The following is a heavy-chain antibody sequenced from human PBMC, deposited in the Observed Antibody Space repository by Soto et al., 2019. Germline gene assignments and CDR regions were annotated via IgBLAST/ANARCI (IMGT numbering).Heavy chain of an antibody. V-gene: IGHV3-23*01. CDR1: GFTFSSYA. D-gene: IGHD2-15*01. Sequence: PGGSLRLSCAASGFTFSSYAMSWVRQAPGKGLEWVSAISGSGGSTYYADSVKGRFTISRDNSKNTLYLQMNSLRAEDTAVYYCARKKVDIVVVVAATPFSYGMDVWGQGTTVTVSS. CDR3: ARKKVDIVVVVAATPFSYGMDV. CDR2: ISGSGGST. J-gene: IGHJ6*02.